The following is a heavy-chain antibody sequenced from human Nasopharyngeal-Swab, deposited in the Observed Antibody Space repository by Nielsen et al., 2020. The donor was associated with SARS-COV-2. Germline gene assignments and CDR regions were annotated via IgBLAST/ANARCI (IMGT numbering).Heavy chain of an antibody. V-gene: IGHV3-21*01. Sequence: GGSLRLSCAASGFTFSSYSMNWVRQAPGKGLEWVSCISSGRTSIYYADSVKGRFTISRDNAKNSLYLQMNSLRAEDTAVYYCARGDTDLVTIRDYWGQGTLVTVPS. CDR1: GFTFSSYS. D-gene: IGHD5-18*01. CDR2: ISSGRTSI. J-gene: IGHJ4*02. CDR3: ARGDTDLVTIRDY.